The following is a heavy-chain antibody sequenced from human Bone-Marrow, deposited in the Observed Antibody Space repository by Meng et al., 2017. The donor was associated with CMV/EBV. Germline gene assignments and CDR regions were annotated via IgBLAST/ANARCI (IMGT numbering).Heavy chain of an antibody. CDR1: GDIVSCNSAA. Sequence: QVQSHQSGPGLVKPSQPLSPTCAISGDIVSCNSAAWNWIRQSPSRGLGWVGRTNYRSKWYNDYAVSVKSRITINQDPSKNQFSLQLNSVTPEDTAVYYCARDYRKQQLWFDPWGQGTLVTVSS. V-gene: IGHV6-1*01. D-gene: IGHD6-13*01. CDR2: TNYRSKWYN. J-gene: IGHJ5*02. CDR3: ARDYRKQQLWFDP.